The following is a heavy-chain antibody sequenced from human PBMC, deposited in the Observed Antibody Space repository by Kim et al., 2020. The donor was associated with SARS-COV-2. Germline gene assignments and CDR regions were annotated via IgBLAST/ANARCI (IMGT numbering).Heavy chain of an antibody. J-gene: IGHJ4*02. V-gene: IGHV3-21*01. D-gene: IGHD1-26*01. Sequence: AVSLKGRFTISRDNAKNSLYLQMNSLRAEDTAVYYCARDVRWELLADFDYWGQGTLVTVSS. CDR3: ARDVRWELLADFDY.